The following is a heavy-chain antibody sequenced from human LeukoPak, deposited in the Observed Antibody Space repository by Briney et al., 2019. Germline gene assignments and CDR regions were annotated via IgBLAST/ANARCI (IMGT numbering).Heavy chain of an antibody. J-gene: IGHJ4*02. Sequence: GASVKVSCKASGYTFTGYYMHWVRQAPGQGLEWMGWINPNSGGTNYAQKFQGRVTMTRDTSISTAYMELSRLRSDDTAVYYCARDIDCSGGSCYGYYSDYWGQGTLVTVSS. CDR1: GYTFTGYY. V-gene: IGHV1-2*02. D-gene: IGHD2-15*01. CDR3: ARDIDCSGGSCYGYYSDY. CDR2: INPNSGGT.